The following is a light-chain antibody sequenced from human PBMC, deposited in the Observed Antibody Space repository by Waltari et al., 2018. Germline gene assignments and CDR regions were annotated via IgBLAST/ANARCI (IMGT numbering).Light chain of an antibody. CDR1: QRISY. CDR2: HAY. CDR3: QQRDRPPYN. V-gene: IGKV1-39*01. J-gene: IGKJ2*01. Sequence: DIQMTQSPSSLSASVGDRVTITCRASQRISYLNWDQQTPGKSPQLLIYHAYKLQSGVPSRFSGSGSGTDFTLTISGLQPEDFSNYYCQQRDRPPYNFGPGTKLEI.